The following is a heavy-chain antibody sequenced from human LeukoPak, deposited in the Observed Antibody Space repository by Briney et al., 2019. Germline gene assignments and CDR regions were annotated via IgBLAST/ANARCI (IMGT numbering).Heavy chain of an antibody. CDR2: ISYDGSNK. J-gene: IGHJ4*02. CDR3: AKDSRIAVAGTIDY. CDR1: GFTFSSYG. V-gene: IGHV3-30*18. Sequence: PGGSLRLSCAASGFTFSSYGMHWVRQAPGKGLEWVAVISYDGSNKYYADSVKGRFTISRDNSKNTLYLQMNSLRAEDTAVYYCAKDSRIAVAGTIDYWGQGTLVTVSS. D-gene: IGHD6-19*01.